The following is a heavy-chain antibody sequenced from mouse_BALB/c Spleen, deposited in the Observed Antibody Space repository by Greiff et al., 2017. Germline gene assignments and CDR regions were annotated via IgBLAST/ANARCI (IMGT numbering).Heavy chain of an antibody. Sequence: EVQVVESGGGLVKPGGSLKLSCAASGFTFSSYAMSWVRQSPEKRLEWVAEISSGGSYTYYPDTVTGRFTISRDNAKNTLYLEMSSLRSEDTAMYYCARAGNYDGSPYFDYWGQGTTLTVSS. J-gene: IGHJ2*01. CDR1: GFTFSSYA. CDR2: ISSGGSYT. V-gene: IGHV5-9-4*01. D-gene: IGHD1-1*01. CDR3: ARAGNYDGSPYFDY.